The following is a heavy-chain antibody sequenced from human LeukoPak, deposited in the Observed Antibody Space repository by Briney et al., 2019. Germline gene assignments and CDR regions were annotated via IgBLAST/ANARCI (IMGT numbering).Heavy chain of an antibody. J-gene: IGHJ5*02. CDR1: GGTFSSYA. D-gene: IGHD2-2*01. CDR3: ARVPAAQPPDGWFDP. Sequence: ASVKVSCKASGGTFSSYAISWVRQAPGQGLEWMGGIIPIFGTANYAQKFQGRVTITADKSTSTAYMELSSLRSEDTAVYYCARVPAAQPPDGWFDPWGQGTLVTVSS. V-gene: IGHV1-69*06. CDR2: IIPIFGTA.